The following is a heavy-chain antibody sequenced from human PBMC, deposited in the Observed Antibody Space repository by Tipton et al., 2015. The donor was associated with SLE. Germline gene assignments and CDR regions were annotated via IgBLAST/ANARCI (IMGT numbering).Heavy chain of an antibody. V-gene: IGHV3-7*01. CDR1: GFTFSSSW. CDR3: ARMVQGVHNWFDP. CDR2: IKEDGSEK. D-gene: IGHD3-10*01. Sequence: GSLRLSCAASGFTFSSSWMNWVRLAPGKGLEWVANIKEDGSEKHYVDSLKERLTISRDNAKNSLYLQMNSLRAEDTAVYYCARMVQGVHNWFDPWGQGTLVTVSS. J-gene: IGHJ5*02.